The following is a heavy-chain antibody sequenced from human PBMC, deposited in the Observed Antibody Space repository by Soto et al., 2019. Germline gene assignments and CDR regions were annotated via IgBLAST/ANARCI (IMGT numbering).Heavy chain of an antibody. CDR3: XXXXXXXXELLANRFHP. Sequence: QVQLVESGGGVVQPGRSLRLSCAASGFTFSTYGMHWVRQAPGKGLEWVAVMSYAGSHEFYADSVKGRFSISRDNSRXXXXXXXXXXXXXXXXXXXXXXXXXXXXELLANRFHPWGQGTLVTVSS. CDR2: MSYAGSHE. V-gene: IGHV3-30*03. D-gene: IGHD3-10*01. J-gene: IGHJ5*02. CDR1: GFTFSTYG.